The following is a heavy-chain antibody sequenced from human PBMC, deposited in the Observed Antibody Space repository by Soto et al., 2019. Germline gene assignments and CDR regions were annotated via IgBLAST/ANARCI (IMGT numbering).Heavy chain of an antibody. CDR3: AKVIKRASYYDSSGYPDAFDI. CDR2: IWYDGSNK. Sequence: GGSLRLSCAASGFTFSSYGMHWVRQAPGKGLEWVAVIWYDGSNKYYADSVKGRFTISRDNSKNTLYLQMNSLRAEDTALYYCAKVIKRASYYDSSGYPDAFDIWGQGTMVTVSS. D-gene: IGHD3-22*01. CDR1: GFTFSSYG. V-gene: IGHV3-30*02. J-gene: IGHJ3*02.